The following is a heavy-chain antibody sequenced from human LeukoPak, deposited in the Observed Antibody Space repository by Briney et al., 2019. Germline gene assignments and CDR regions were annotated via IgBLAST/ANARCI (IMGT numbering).Heavy chain of an antibody. D-gene: IGHD3-10*01. CDR2: IYYSGST. CDR3: ARGRFGVKGAFDI. CDR1: GCSISSGDYY. V-gene: IGHV4-30-4*01. J-gene: IGHJ3*02. Sequence: SQTLSLTCTVSGCSISSGDYYWSWIRQPPGKGLEWIGYIYYSGSTYYNPSLKSRVTISVDTSKNQFSLKLSSVTAADTAMYYCARGRFGVKGAFDIWGQGTMATVSS.